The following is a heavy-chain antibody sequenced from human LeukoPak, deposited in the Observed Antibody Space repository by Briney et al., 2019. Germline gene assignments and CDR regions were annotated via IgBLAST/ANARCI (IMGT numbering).Heavy chain of an antibody. Sequence: ASVKVSCKASGYTFTSYGISWVRQAPGQGLEWMGWISAYNGNTNYAQKFQGRVTMTRDTSTSTVYMELSSLRSEDTAVYYCARALGTVTTYYWGQGTLVTVSS. CDR1: GYTFTSYG. V-gene: IGHV1-18*01. CDR3: ARALGTVTTYY. J-gene: IGHJ4*02. CDR2: ISAYNGNT. D-gene: IGHD4-17*01.